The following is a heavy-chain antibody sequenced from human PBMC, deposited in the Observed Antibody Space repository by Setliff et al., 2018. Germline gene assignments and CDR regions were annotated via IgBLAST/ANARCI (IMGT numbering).Heavy chain of an antibody. V-gene: IGHV4-59*01. D-gene: IGHD4-17*01. CDR1: GGSISGFA. Sequence: PSETLSLTCTVSGGSISGFAWNWIRQFLGKRLEWIGEISSSGGTLYTPSLRSRVSMSVDTSRNQCSLNLTSMTAADTAVYYCARIWGYGDFSFGYWGQGSLVTVS. CDR3: ARIWGYGDFSFGY. J-gene: IGHJ4*02. CDR2: ISSSGGT.